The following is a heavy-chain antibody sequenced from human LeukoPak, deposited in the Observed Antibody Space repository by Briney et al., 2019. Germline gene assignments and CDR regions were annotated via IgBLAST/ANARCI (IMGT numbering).Heavy chain of an antibody. J-gene: IGHJ3*02. Sequence: PGGSLRLSCTASGFTFSSYAMRWVRQAPGKGLEWVSAISGGGGTTYYADSVKGRFTISRDNSKNTLYLQMNSLRAEDTAVYYCAKDLTPSDYYYDSSPEAFDIWGQGTMVTVSS. CDR1: GFTFSSYA. CDR2: ISGGGGTT. D-gene: IGHD3-22*01. CDR3: AKDLTPSDYYYDSSPEAFDI. V-gene: IGHV3-23*01.